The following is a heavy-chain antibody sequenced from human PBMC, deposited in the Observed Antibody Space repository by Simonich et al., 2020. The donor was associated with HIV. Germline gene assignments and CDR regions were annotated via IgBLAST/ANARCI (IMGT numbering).Heavy chain of an antibody. V-gene: IGHV4-34*01. CDR2: INHSGST. CDR3: ARLKVVGTTNVLYYFDY. CDR1: GGSLSGYF. D-gene: IGHD1-26*01. J-gene: IGHJ4*02. Sequence: QVQLQQWGAGLLKPSETLSLTCAVYGGSLSGYFWSWIRQPPGKGLEWIGEINHSGSTNYNPSLQSRVTTSVETSKNQFSLKLSSVTAADTAVYYCARLKVVGTTNVLYYFDYWGQGTLVTVSS.